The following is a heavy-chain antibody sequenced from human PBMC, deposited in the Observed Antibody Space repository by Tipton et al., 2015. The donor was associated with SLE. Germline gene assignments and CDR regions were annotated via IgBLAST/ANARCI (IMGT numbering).Heavy chain of an antibody. Sequence: LRLSCTVSGGSISSGSYYWSWIRQPAGKGLEWIGRIYTSGSTNYNPSLKSRVTISVDTSKNQFSLKLSSVTAADTAVYYCARDRGGLVFDLWGRGPLVTVSS. CDR2: IYTSGST. J-gene: IGHJ2*01. V-gene: IGHV4-61*02. CDR3: ARDRGGLVFDL. CDR1: GGSISSGSYY. D-gene: IGHD2-8*02.